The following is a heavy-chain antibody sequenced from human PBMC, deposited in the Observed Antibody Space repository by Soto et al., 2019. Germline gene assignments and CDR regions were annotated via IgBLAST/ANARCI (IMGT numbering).Heavy chain of an antibody. CDR3: ASRDPGTSVDY. J-gene: IGHJ4*02. CDR1: GGSFTSNNW. Sequence: QVQLQESGPGLVKPSGTLSLTCAVSGGSFTSNNWWTWVRQPPGQGLEWIGEIYRTGSTNYNPSLKNRATISLDKSEKQISLKVPSRTAADTAVYYCASRDPGTSVDYWGQGTLVTVSS. V-gene: IGHV4-4*02. D-gene: IGHD1-7*01. CDR2: IYRTGST.